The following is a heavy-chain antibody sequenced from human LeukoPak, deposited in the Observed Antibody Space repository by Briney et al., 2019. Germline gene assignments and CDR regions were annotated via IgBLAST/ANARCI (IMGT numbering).Heavy chain of an antibody. CDR2: IRPGDTRT. CDR1: GYTFTAYY. D-gene: IGHD3-16*01. Sequence: ASVKVSREASGYTFTAYYIQWVRQAPGQGLEWMGTIRPGDTRTTYAQKFQGRVTMTWDMSTTTGYMELSSLRSEDTAVYYCVREKSGGTYDYWGQGTLVTVSS. J-gene: IGHJ4*02. CDR3: VREKSGGTYDY. V-gene: IGHV1-46*01.